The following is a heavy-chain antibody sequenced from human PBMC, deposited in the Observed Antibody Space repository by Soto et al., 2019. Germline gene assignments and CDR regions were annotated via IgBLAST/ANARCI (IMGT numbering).Heavy chain of an antibody. CDR1: GYTFISYG. V-gene: IGHV1-18*04. CDR2: ISAYNGNT. Sequence: QVLLVQSGAEVKKPGASVKVSCKASGYTFISYGISWVRQAPGQGLEWMGWISAYNGNTNYAQKVQGRVTMTTDTSTSTAYMELKSLRSDDTAVYYCARDFVPGRMVRGVSAFDIWGQGTMVTVSS. J-gene: IGHJ3*02. CDR3: ARDFVPGRMVRGVSAFDI. D-gene: IGHD3-10*01.